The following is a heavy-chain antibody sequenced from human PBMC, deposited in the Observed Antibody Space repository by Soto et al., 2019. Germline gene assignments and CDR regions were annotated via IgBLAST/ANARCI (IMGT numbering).Heavy chain of an antibody. V-gene: IGHV4-59*01. CDR2: IYYSGST. Sequence: SETLSLTCTVSGGSISSYYWSWIRQPPGKGLEWIGYIYYSGSTNYNPSLKSRVTISVDTSKNQFSLKLSSVTAADTAVYYCARVLYSSSWYGFDPWGQGTLVTVSS. D-gene: IGHD6-13*01. CDR1: GGSISSYY. J-gene: IGHJ5*02. CDR3: ARVLYSSSWYGFDP.